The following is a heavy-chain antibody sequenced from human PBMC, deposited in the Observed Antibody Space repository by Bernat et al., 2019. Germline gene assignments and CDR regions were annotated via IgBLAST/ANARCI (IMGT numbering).Heavy chain of an antibody. D-gene: IGHD3-10*01. J-gene: IGHJ5*02. V-gene: IGHV1-18*01. CDR2: ISAYNGNT. CDR3: ARAPSVVRGVIISGWFDP. Sequence: QVQLVQSGAEVKKPGSSVKVSCKASGYTFTSYGISWVRQAPGQGLEWMGWISAYNGNTNYAQKLQGRVTMTTDTSTSTAYMELRSLRSDDTAVYYCARAPSVVRGVIISGWFDPWGQGTLVTVSS. CDR1: GYTFTSYG.